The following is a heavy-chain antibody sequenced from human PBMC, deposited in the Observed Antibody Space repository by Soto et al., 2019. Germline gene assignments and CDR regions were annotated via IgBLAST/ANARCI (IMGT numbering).Heavy chain of an antibody. Sequence: GGSLRLSCAASGFTFSSYSMNWVRQAPGKGLEWVSSISSSSSYIYYADSVKGRFTISRDNAKNSLYLQMNSLRAEDTAVYYCADLQPGDGLDVWGQGTTVTVSS. J-gene: IGHJ6*02. D-gene: IGHD4-4*01. V-gene: IGHV3-21*01. CDR2: ISSSSSYI. CDR3: ADLQPGDGLDV. CDR1: GFTFSSYS.